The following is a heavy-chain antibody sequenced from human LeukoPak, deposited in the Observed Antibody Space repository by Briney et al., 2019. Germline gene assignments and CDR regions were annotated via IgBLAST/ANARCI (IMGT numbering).Heavy chain of an antibody. CDR3: AKGGEAKWFGELTKTQYYYYMDV. J-gene: IGHJ6*03. Sequence: QPGGSLRLSCAASGFTFSSYAMSWVRQAPGKGLELVSAISGSGGSTYPADSVKGRFTISRDNSKNTLYLQMNSLRAEDTAVYYCAKGGEAKWFGELTKTQYYYYMDVWGKGTTVTVSS. CDR2: ISGSGGST. CDR1: GFTFSSYA. V-gene: IGHV3-23*01. D-gene: IGHD3-10*01.